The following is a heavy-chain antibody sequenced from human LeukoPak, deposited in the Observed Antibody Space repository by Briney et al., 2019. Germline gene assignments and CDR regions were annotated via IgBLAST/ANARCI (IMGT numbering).Heavy chain of an antibody. CDR2: INPNTVGT. Sequence: ASVKVSCTSSVYSFTDNYIHWVRQAPRQGLKWMGRINPNTVGTNYAQKFQGSVTVTTDTSISTAYMDLSSLRSDDTAVYICARDGPGYCSPTSCSDNWFDPWGQGALVTVSS. D-gene: IGHD2-2*01. CDR3: ARDGPGYCSPTSCSDNWFDP. V-gene: IGHV1-2*06. J-gene: IGHJ5*02. CDR1: VYSFTDNY.